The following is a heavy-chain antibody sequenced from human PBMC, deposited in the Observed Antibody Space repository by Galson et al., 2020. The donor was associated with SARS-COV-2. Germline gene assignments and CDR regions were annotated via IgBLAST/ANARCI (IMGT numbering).Heavy chain of an antibody. CDR2: IYHSGST. Sequence: SETLSLTCTVSGYSISGGYYWGWIRQPPGKGLEWIGSIYHSGSTYYNPSLKSRITISVDTSNNQFSLKLSSVTAADTAVYYCARDPNPGDYTWSWVPWGQGTLVTVSS. V-gene: IGHV4-38-2*02. D-gene: IGHD4-17*01. CDR1: GYSISGGYY. J-gene: IGHJ5*02. CDR3: ARDPNPGDYTWSWVP.